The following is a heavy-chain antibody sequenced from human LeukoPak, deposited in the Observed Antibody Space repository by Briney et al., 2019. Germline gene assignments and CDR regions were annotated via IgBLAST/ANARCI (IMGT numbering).Heavy chain of an antibody. CDR1: GFPFIECS. CDR2: IGIDSGNT. V-gene: IGHV3-48*01. J-gene: IGHJ4*02. D-gene: IGHD1-1*01. Sequence: GGSLRLSCTASGFPFIECSMNWVRQAPGKGLEWISYIGIDSGNTKYADSVRGRFTISADKAKNSLYLQMNSLRVEDTAVYYCARDHNYASDNWGQGTLVSVAS. CDR3: ARDHNYASDN.